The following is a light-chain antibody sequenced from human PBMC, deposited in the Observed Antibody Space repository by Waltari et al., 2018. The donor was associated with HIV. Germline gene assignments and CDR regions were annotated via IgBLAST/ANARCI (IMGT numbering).Light chain of an antibody. J-gene: IGLJ2*01. V-gene: IGLV2-23*02. Sequence: QSALTQPASVSGSPGQSITLSCTGTSSDVGGYNLVSWYQQHPGKAPKLMIYEVIKRPSGFSNRCSGSKSGNTASLTISGLQAEDEADYYCCAYAGSTPYVIFGGGTKLTVL. CDR2: EVI. CDR1: SSDVGGYNL. CDR3: CAYAGSTPYVI.